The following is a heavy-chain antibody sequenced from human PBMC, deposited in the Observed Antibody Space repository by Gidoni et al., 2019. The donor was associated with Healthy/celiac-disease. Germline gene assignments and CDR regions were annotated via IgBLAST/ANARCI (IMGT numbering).Heavy chain of an antibody. CDR2: ISSSGSTI. D-gene: IGHD6-13*01. J-gene: IGHJ4*02. Sequence: EVQLVESGGGLVQPGWSLRLSCAASGFTFSSYEMNWVRQAPGKGLEWVSYISSSGSTIYYADSVKGRFTISRDNAKNSLYLQMNSLRAEDTAVYYCARLPRYSSSWYGDIDYWGQGTLVTVSS. V-gene: IGHV3-48*03. CDR3: ARLPRYSSSWYGDIDY. CDR1: GFTFSSYE.